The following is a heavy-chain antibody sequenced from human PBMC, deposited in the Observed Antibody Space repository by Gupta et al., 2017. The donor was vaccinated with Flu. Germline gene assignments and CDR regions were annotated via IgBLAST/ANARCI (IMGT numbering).Heavy chain of an antibody. CDR2: IKQDGSEK. CDR3: ATQRFLEWLFVRRERRGQNWYFDL. J-gene: IGHJ2*01. Sequence: EVQLVESGGGLVQPGGSLRLSCAASGFTFSSYWMSWVRQAPGKGLEWVANIKQDGSEKYYVDSVKGRFTISRDNAKNSLYLQMNSLRAEDTAVYYCATQRFLEWLFVRRERRGQNWYFDLWGRGTLVTVSS. V-gene: IGHV3-7*01. D-gene: IGHD3-3*01. CDR1: GFTFSSYW.